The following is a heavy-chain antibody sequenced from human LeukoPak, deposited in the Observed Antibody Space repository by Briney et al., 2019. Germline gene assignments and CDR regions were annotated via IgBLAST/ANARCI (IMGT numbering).Heavy chain of an antibody. CDR2: ISYDGSNQ. CDR1: GFTFSSYG. CDR3: AKDSIGGYCSGGSCLTLDP. V-gene: IGHV3-30*18. D-gene: IGHD2-15*01. Sequence: GRSLRLSCAASGFTFSSYGMHWVRQAPGKGLEWVAVISYDGSNQYYADSVKGRFTISRDNSKDTLYLQMNSLRAEDTAVYYCAKDSIGGYCSGGSCLTLDPWGQGTLVTVSS. J-gene: IGHJ5*02.